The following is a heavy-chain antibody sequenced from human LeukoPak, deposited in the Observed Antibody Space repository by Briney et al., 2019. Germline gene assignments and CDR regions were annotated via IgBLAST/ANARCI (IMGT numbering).Heavy chain of an antibody. J-gene: IGHJ6*03. Sequence: PSQTLSLTCTVSGDSIDSVNYYWSWIRQHPGKGLEWIGHIYYSGSTNYNPSLKSRVSISVDTSKNQFSLNLSSVTAADTAVYYCARDRHYYYMDLWGKGTTVTVSS. CDR2: IYYSGST. CDR3: ARDRHYYYMDL. V-gene: IGHV4-31*03. CDR1: GDSIDSVNYY.